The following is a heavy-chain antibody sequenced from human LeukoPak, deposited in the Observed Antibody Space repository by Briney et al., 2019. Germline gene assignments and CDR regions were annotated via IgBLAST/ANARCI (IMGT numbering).Heavy chain of an antibody. Sequence: GGSLRLSSAPPGFTFRNNYMDWVRQAPGKGLEWVGRIKNRDNSLATEYAASVKGRFIISRDDSKDSLYLQMNSLKAEDTAIYYCTREFYYKFDIWGQGTLVTVSS. D-gene: IGHD3-10*01. J-gene: IGHJ5*02. CDR1: GFTFRNNY. CDR2: IKNRDNSLAT. V-gene: IGHV3-72*01. CDR3: TREFYYKFDI.